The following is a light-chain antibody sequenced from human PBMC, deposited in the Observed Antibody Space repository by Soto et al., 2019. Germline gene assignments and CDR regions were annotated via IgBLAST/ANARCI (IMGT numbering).Light chain of an antibody. CDR3: QQYGNPPPYS. Sequence: EIVLTQSPGTLSLSPGERATLSCRASQSVSRSLLAWYQQKPGQAPRLLIYGASTRATGIADRISGSGSGTDFTLTISRLAPEDFPVYYCQQYGNPPPYSFGQGTKFEIK. J-gene: IGKJ2*03. CDR1: QSVSRSL. CDR2: GAS. V-gene: IGKV3-20*01.